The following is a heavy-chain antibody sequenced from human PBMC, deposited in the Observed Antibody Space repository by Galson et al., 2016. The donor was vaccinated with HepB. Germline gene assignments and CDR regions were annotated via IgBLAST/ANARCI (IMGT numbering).Heavy chain of an antibody. J-gene: IGHJ4*02. D-gene: IGHD1-14*01. CDR1: GFPFSSYA. Sequence: SLRLSCAASGFPFSSYAMNWVRQAPGKGQEWISYIGIGSNPIYYADSVKGRFTITRDNAKSSLYLQMNSLRHEETVMYYCAKVDREVHSDKTFGFDYWGQGTLVTVSS. CDR2: IGIGSNPI. V-gene: IGHV3-48*02. CDR3: AKVDREVHSDKTFGFDY.